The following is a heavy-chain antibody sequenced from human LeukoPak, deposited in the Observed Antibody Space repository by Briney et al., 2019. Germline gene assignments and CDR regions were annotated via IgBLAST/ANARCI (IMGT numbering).Heavy chain of an antibody. CDR2: ISYDGSNK. Sequence: PGRSLRLSCAASGFTFSSYGMHWVRQAPGKGLEWVAVISYDGSNKYYADSVKGRFTISRDNSKNTLYLQMNSLRAEDTAVYYRAKGAMAGPLDYWDQGTLVTVSS. D-gene: IGHD2-2*01. V-gene: IGHV3-30*18. J-gene: IGHJ4*02. CDR3: AKGAMAGPLDY. CDR1: GFTFSSYG.